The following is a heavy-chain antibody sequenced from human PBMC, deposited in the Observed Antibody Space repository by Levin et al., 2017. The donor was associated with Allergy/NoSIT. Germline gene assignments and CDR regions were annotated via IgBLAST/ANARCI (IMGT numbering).Heavy chain of an antibody. CDR1: GYMFTSYG. V-gene: IGHV1-18*01. J-gene: IGHJ4*02. CDR3: ARGAGQLDY. D-gene: IGHD6-6*01. Sequence: PLASVKVSCKASGYMFTSYGVSWVRQAPGQGLEWMGWISNYNGNTKYAQKLQGRVTMTTDTSTSTAYMELKSLRSDDTAVYYCARGAGQLDYWGQGTLVSVSS. CDR2: ISNYNGNT.